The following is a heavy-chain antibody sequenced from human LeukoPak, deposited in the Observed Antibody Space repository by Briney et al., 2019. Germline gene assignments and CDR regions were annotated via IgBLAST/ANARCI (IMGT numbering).Heavy chain of an antibody. CDR2: ISSSSSYI. V-gene: IGHV3-21*01. Sequence: GSLRLSCAASGFTFSRYSMNWVRQAPGKGLEWVSSISSSSSYIYYADSVKGRFTISRDNAKNSLYLQMNSLRAEDTAVYYCARDGSPRKNYDFWSGYPNWFDPWGQGTLVTVSS. CDR3: ARDGSPRKNYDFWSGYPNWFDP. D-gene: IGHD3-3*01. J-gene: IGHJ5*02. CDR1: GFTFSRYS.